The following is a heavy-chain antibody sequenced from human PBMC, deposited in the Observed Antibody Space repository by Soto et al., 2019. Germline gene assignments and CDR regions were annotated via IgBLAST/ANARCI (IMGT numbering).Heavy chain of an antibody. J-gene: IGHJ6*03. Sequence: GGSLRLSCAASGFTFSSYAMSWVRQAPGKGLEWVSAISGSGGSTYYATAYAASVKGRFTISRDDSKNTAYLQMNSLKTEDTAVYYCTSSPLGYCSSTSCYGSRPFDYYYYMDVWGKGTTVTVSS. CDR2: ISGSGGST. CDR1: GFTFSSYA. D-gene: IGHD2-2*01. V-gene: IGHV3-23*01. CDR3: TSSPLGYCSSTSCYGSRPFDYYYYMDV.